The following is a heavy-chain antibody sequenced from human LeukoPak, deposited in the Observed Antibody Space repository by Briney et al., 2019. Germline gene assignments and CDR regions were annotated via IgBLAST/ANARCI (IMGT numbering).Heavy chain of an antibody. D-gene: IGHD5-24*01. CDR3: ARAWGGDNSGRFDY. CDR2: INHDGIT. V-gene: IGHV4-34*01. CDR1: LGSFSPYQ. J-gene: IGHJ4*02. Sequence: SETLSLTCAVYLGSFSPYQWSWIRQPPGRGLEWMGEINHDGITNSNPSLEGRVTISVDPSKNQFSLNLSSVTAADTAVYYCARAWGGDNSGRFDYWGQGNLVTVS.